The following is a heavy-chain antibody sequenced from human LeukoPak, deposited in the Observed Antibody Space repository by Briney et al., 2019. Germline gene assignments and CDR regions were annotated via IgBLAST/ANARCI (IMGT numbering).Heavy chain of an antibody. CDR1: GFTFGSYE. CDR2: INYNGESI. J-gene: IGHJ6*02. CDR3: ARRATVTYHGMDV. V-gene: IGHV3-48*03. D-gene: IGHD4-17*01. Sequence: GGSLRLSCAASGFTFGSYEMNWVRQAPGKGLEWLSYINYNGESIYYADSVKGRFTVSRDNARDSLSLQMNSLRTEDTAFNYCARRATVTYHGMDVWGQGTSVTVSS.